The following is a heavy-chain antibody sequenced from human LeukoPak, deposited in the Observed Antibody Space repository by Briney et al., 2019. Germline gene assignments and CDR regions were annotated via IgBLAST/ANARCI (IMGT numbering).Heavy chain of an antibody. CDR3: ARASLDFYYYYGMDV. J-gene: IGHJ6*02. Sequence: PSETLSLTCTVSGGSISSSSYYWSWIRQPPGKGLERIGYIYYSGSTNYNPSLKSRVTISVDTSKNQFSLKLSSVTAADTAVYYCARASLDFYYYYGMDVWGQGTTVTVSS. CDR1: GGSISSSSYY. V-gene: IGHV4-61*01. CDR2: IYYSGST.